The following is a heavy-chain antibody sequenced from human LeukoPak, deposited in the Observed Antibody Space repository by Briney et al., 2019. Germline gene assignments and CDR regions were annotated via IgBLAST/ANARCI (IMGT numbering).Heavy chain of an antibody. CDR3: ARHVSSGWYNY. CDR2: SYPGDSDT. V-gene: IGHV5-51*01. D-gene: IGHD6-19*01. J-gene: IGHJ4*02. CDR1: GYSFTHYW. Sequence: GESLKISCQGSGYSFTHYWIAWVRQMPGKGLEWMGISYPGDSDTRYSPSFQGQVTISVDKSISTAYLQWTSLKASDTAIYYCARHVSSGWYNYWGQGTLVTVSS.